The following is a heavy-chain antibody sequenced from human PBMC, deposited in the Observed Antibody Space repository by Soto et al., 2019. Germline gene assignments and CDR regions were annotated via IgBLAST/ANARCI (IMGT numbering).Heavy chain of an antibody. CDR1: GFTFSSYG. D-gene: IGHD2-2*01. Sequence: QVQLVESGGGVVQPGRSLRLSCAASGFTFSSYGMHWVRQAPGKGLEWVAVISYDGSNKYYADSVKGRFTISRDNSKNTLYLKMKRLRAEDTAVYYCARDPLPNASCISTSCYWLPWFAPWGQGTLVTLS. J-gene: IGHJ5*01. CDR2: ISYDGSNK. V-gene: IGHV3-30*03. CDR3: ARDPLPNASCISTSCYWLPWFAP.